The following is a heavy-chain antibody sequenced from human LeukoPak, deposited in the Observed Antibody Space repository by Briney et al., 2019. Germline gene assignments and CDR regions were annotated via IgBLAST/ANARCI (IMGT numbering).Heavy chain of an antibody. D-gene: IGHD3-10*01. CDR3: AKDLGHYYGSGPDY. CDR2: ISGSGGST. CDR1: GFTVSSNY. V-gene: IGHV3-23*01. J-gene: IGHJ4*02. Sequence: PGGSLRLSCAASGFTVSSNYMSWVRQAPGKGLEWVSAISGSGGSTYYADSVKGRFTISRDNSKNTLYLQMNSLRAEDTAVYYCAKDLGHYYGSGPDYWGQGTLVTVSS.